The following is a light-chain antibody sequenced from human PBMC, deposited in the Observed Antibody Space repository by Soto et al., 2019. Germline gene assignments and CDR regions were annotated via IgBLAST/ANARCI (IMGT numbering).Light chain of an antibody. CDR1: QSVSSN. CDR3: QQYNKWPLFT. Sequence: EIVMTQSPVTLSVSPGERATLSCRASQSVSSNLAWYQQKPGQAPRLLIYAASTRATVIPARFRGSGSGTEFTLTISSLQSEDFAVYYCQQYNKWPLFTFGPGTKVDIK. CDR2: AAS. J-gene: IGKJ3*01. V-gene: IGKV3-15*01.